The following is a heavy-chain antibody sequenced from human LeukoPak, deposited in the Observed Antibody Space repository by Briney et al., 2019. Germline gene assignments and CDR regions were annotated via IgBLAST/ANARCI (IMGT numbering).Heavy chain of an antibody. D-gene: IGHD3-22*01. J-gene: IGHJ6*03. CDR1: GGSFSGYY. CDR2: INHSGST. V-gene: IGHV4-34*01. CDR3: ARGNYYDSSGNYYYYCMDV. Sequence: PSETLSLTCAVYGGSFSGYYWSWIRQPPGKGLEWIGEINHSGSTNYNPSLKSRVTISVDTSKNQFSLKLSSVTAADTAVYYCARGNYYDSSGNYYYYCMDVWGKGTTVTVSS.